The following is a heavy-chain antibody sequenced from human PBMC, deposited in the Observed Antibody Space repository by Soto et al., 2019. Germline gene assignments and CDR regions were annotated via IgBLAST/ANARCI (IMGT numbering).Heavy chain of an antibody. CDR3: ARSGTEGIIGYSSAFDI. J-gene: IGHJ3*02. Sequence: SETLSLTSTVSGGSISSGGYYRSWIRQNPGKGLEWIGYIYYSGSTYYNPSLKSRVTISVDTSKNQFSLKLSSVTAADTAVFYCARSGTEGIIGYSSAFDIWGQGTMVTLS. CDR1: GGSISSGGYY. V-gene: IGHV4-31*03. D-gene: IGHD3-22*01. CDR2: IYYSGST.